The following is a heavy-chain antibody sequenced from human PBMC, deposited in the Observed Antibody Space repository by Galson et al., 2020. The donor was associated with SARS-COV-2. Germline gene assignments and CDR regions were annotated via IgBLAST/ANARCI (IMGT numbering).Heavy chain of an antibody. Sequence: GESLKISCKGSGYSFTSYWIGWVRQMPGKGLELMGIIYPGDSDTRYSPSFQGQVTISADKSISTAYLQWSSLKASDTAMYYCARRASSYDFWSVPNYYYYDMDVWGKGTTVTVSS. CDR1: GYSFTSYW. CDR2: IYPGDSDT. D-gene: IGHD3-3*01. J-gene: IGHJ6*03. V-gene: IGHV5-51*01. CDR3: ARRASSYDFWSVPNYYYYDMDV.